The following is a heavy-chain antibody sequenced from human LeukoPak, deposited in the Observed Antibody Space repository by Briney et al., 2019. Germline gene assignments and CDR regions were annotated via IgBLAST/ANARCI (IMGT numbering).Heavy chain of an antibody. CDR2: MNPNSGNT. J-gene: IGHJ5*02. Sequence: ASVKVSCKASGYTFTSYDINWVRQATGQGLEWMGWMNPNSGNTGYAQKFQGRVTMTTDTSTSTAYMELRSLRSDDTAVYYCARGGAIAAAVPEYDPWGQGTLVTVSS. D-gene: IGHD6-13*01. CDR3: ARGGAIAAAVPEYDP. V-gene: IGHV1-8*01. CDR1: GYTFTSYD.